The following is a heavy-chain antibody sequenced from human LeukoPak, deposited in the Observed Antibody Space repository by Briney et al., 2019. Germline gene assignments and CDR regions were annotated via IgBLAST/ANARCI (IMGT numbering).Heavy chain of an antibody. Sequence: SETLSLTCAVNGGSFRGYYWTWIRQPPGKGLEWIGEANHNGGTNYSPSLKSRITISVDTSKNQFSLKLNSVTAADTAVYFCARGIVLTGYASLDHWGQGTPVTVSS. J-gene: IGHJ4*02. V-gene: IGHV4-34*01. D-gene: IGHD2-8*02. CDR3: ARGIVLTGYASLDH. CDR2: ANHNGGT. CDR1: GGSFRGYY.